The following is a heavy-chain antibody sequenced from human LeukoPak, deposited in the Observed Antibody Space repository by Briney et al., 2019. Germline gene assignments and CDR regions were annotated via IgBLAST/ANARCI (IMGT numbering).Heavy chain of an antibody. CDR2: IIPVFNSP. CDR1: GGAFSSSA. D-gene: IGHD1-26*01. CDR3: ASFGDNVVGATD. Sequence: SVKVSCKASGGAFSSSAVSWVRQAPGQGLEWMGGIIPVFNSPNYAQKFLGRLTITADESTRTAYMELSSLRSEDTAVYYCASFGDNVVGATDWGQGTLVTVSS. J-gene: IGHJ4*02. V-gene: IGHV1-69*13.